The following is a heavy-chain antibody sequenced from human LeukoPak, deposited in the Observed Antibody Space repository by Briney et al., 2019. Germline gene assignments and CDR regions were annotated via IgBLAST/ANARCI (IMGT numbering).Heavy chain of an antibody. CDR2: ISSSGSTI. CDR3: AELGITMIGGV. J-gene: IGHJ6*04. D-gene: IGHD3-10*02. Sequence: GGSLRLSCAASGFTFSSYEMNWVRQAPGKGLEWVSYISSSGSTIYYADSVKGRFTISRDNAKNSLYLQMNSLRADDTAVYYCAELGITMIGGVWGKGTTVTVSS. V-gene: IGHV3-48*03. CDR1: GFTFSSYE.